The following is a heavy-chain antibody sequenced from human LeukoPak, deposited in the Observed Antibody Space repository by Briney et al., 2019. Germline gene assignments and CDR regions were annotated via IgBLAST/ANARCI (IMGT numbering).Heavy chain of an antibody. J-gene: IGHJ3*02. V-gene: IGHV4-39*01. D-gene: IGHD6-19*01. CDR3: ARRPITVADEAHVFAI. CDR2: IYYSGST. Sequence: RASETLSLTCSVSGGSISSSSYFWGWIRQPPGKGLEWIGSIYYSGSTYSNPSLKSRVTISVDTSKSQFSLKLTSVTAADTAVYYCARRPITVADEAHVFAIWGRGTMVTVSS. CDR1: GGSISSSSYF.